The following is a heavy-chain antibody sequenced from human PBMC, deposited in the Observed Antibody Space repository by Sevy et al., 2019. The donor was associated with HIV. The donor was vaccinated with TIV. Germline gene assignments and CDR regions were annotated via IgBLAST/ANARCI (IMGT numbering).Heavy chain of an antibody. CDR2: FDPEDGET. D-gene: IGHD2-15*01. J-gene: IGHJ4*02. V-gene: IGHV1-24*01. CDR1: GYTLIEFS. CDR3: ATGLPGEYVDCSSCYSDYFAY. Sequence: ASVKVSCKVSGYTLIEFSMHWVRQAPGKGLEWMGGFDPEDGETIYAQRFQGRVTMTEDTSTNTAYMELSSLRSEDTAVHYCATGLPGEYVDCSSCYSDYFAYWGQGTLVTVSS.